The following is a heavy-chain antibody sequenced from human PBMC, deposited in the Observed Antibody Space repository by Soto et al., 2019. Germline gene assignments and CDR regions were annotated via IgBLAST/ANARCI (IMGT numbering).Heavy chain of an antibody. V-gene: IGHV3-66*01. CDR3: ARGRHSESMYLSRAAY. CDR1: GFTVSRNY. CDR2: IYAGGTT. D-gene: IGHD2-2*01. Sequence: EVQLVESGGGLVQPGGSLRLSCAGSGFTVSRNYMTWLRQTPGKGLEWVSVIYAGGTTYYADSVKGRFMISRDISSNTLSLQMDNLRVEDTAVYYCARGRHSESMYLSRAAYWGQGIVVAVSS. J-gene: IGHJ4*02.